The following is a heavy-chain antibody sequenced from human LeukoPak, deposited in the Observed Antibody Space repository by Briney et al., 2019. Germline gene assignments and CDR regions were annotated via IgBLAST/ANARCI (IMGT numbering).Heavy chain of an antibody. CDR1: GGSISSYY. CDR2: IYYSGST. Sequence: SEALSLTCTVSGGSISSYYWSWIRQPPGKGLGWIGYIYYSGSTNYNPSLKSRVTISVDTSKNQFSLKLSSVTAADTAVYYCARVPGGDYVRYYYYYYMDVWGKGTTVTVSS. D-gene: IGHD4-17*01. J-gene: IGHJ6*03. V-gene: IGHV4-59*01. CDR3: ARVPGGDYVRYYYYYYMDV.